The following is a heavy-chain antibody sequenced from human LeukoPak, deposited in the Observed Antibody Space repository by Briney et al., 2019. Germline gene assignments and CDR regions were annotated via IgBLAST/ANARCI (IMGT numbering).Heavy chain of an antibody. CDR2: ISGSGGST. Sequence: GGSLRLSCAASGFTFSSYAMSWVRQAPGKGLEWVSAISGSGGSTYYADSVKGRFTISKDNSKNTLYLQMNSLRAEDTAVYYCAKVLVRDYYDSSGSLNFDYWGQGTLVTVSS. V-gene: IGHV3-23*01. D-gene: IGHD3-22*01. CDR1: GFTFSSYA. J-gene: IGHJ4*02. CDR3: AKVLVRDYYDSSGSLNFDY.